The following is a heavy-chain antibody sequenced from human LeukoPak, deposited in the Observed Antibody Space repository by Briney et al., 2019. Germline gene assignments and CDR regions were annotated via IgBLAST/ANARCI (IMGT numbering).Heavy chain of an antibody. D-gene: IGHD1-26*01. Sequence: GGSLRLSCAASGFTFRNYAVSWVRQAPGKGLEWVSHISHTGGDTYYADSVKGRFTISRDNSKNTLLLQMNSLRAEDTAVYYCARAPRGATVDYWGQGTLVTVSS. J-gene: IGHJ4*02. CDR3: ARAPRGATVDY. CDR1: GFTFRNYA. V-gene: IGHV3-23*01. CDR2: ISHTGGDT.